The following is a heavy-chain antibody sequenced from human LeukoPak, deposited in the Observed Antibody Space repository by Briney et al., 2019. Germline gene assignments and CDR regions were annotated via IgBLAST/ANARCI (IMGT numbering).Heavy chain of an antibody. J-gene: IGHJ4*02. CDR1: GYTFTSYD. CDR2: MNPNSGNT. V-gene: IGHV1-8*01. D-gene: IGHD6-19*01. CDR3: ASFDIAVAGTLDY. Sequence: ASVKVSCKASGYTFTSYDINWVRQATGQGLEWMGWMNPNSGNTGYAQKFQGRVTMTRNTSISTAYMELGSLRSEDTAVYYCASFDIAVAGTLDYWGQGTLVTVSS.